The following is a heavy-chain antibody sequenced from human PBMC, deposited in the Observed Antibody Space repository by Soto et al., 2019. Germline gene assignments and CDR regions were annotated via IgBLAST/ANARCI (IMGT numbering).Heavy chain of an antibody. D-gene: IGHD2-2*01. V-gene: IGHV3-30-3*01. J-gene: IGHJ6*02. CDR3: AREYGQHYYYYGMDV. Sequence: QVQLVESGGGVVQPGRSLRLSCAASGFTFSSYAMHWVRQAPGKGLEWVAVISYDGSNKYYADSVKGRFTISRDNSKNTLYLQMNSLRAEDTAVYYCAREYGQHYYYYGMDVWGQGTTVTVSS. CDR2: ISYDGSNK. CDR1: GFTFSSYA.